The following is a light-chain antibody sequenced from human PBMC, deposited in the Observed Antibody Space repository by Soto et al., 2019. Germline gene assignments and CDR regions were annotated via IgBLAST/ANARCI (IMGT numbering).Light chain of an antibody. CDR3: ASWDDSLNGVV. CDR2: RNN. Sequence: QSVLTQPPSASGTPGQRVTISCSGSSSNIGSNTVNWYQQLPGTAPKLLIYRNNQRPSGVPDRLSGSKSGTSASLAISGLQSEDEADYYCASWDDSLNGVVFGGRTKVTVL. V-gene: IGLV1-44*01. CDR1: SSNIGSNT. J-gene: IGLJ2*01.